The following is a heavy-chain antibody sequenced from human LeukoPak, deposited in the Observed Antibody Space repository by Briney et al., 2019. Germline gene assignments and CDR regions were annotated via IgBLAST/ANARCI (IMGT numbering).Heavy chain of an antibody. CDR2: INSDGSST. J-gene: IGHJ3*02. CDR3: ATEISNYWDPEAFDM. V-gene: IGHV3-74*01. D-gene: IGHD4-11*01. Sequence: GGSLRLSCAASGFTFTNYWMHWVRQAPGKGLVWVSRINSDGSSTSYADSVKGRFTISRDNAENTLHLQMNSLRAEDTAVYYCATEISNYWDPEAFDMWGQGTMVTVSS. CDR1: GFTFTNYW.